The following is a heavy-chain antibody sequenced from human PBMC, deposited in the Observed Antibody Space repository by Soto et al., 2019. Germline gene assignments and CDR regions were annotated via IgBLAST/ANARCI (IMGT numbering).Heavy chain of an antibody. CDR2: INPSGGST. CDR1: GYTFTSYY. J-gene: IGHJ4*02. V-gene: IGHV1-46*01. CDR3: ARDAKWFGELLPFDY. Sequence: ASVKVSCKASGYTFTSYYMHWVRQAPGQGLEWMGIINPSGGSTGYAQKFQGRVTMTRDTSTSTVYMELSSLRSEDTAVYYCARDAKWFGELLPFDYWGQGTLVTVSS. D-gene: IGHD3-10*01.